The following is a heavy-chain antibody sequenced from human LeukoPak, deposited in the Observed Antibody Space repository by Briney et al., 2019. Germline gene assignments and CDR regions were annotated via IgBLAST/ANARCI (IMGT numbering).Heavy chain of an antibody. Sequence: SETLSLTCTVSGGSISSYYWSWIRQPPGKGLEWIGYIYYSGSTNYNPSLKSRVTISVDTSKNQFFLKLSSVTAADTAVYYCARDPYGDYYFDYWGQGTLVTVSS. D-gene: IGHD4-17*01. J-gene: IGHJ4*02. CDR1: GGSISSYY. CDR3: ARDPYGDYYFDY. V-gene: IGHV4-59*01. CDR2: IYYSGST.